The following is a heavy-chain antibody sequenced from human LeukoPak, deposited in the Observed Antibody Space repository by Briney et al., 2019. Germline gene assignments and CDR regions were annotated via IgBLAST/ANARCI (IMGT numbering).Heavy chain of an antibody. V-gene: IGHV4-4*07. CDR3: ARDLLVGFDYYDASGCGDFDL. D-gene: IGHD3-22*01. CDR1: GGSVRSYY. J-gene: IGHJ2*01. CDR2: LYTSGST. Sequence: PSETLSLTCTVSGGSVRSYYFSWFRQPAGKGLEWIGRLYTSGSTNYNPSLKSRVTMSVDTSKNQFSLKLSSVTAADTAVYYCARDLLVGFDYYDASGCGDFDLWGRGTLVTVSS.